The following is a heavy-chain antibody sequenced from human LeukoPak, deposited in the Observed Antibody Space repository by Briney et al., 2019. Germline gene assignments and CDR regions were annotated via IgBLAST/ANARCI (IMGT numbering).Heavy chain of an antibody. CDR1: GFTFSSYE. CDR3: ARDRWGYYGSGSYRYFDY. J-gene: IGHJ4*02. Sequence: GGSLRLSCAASGFTFSSYEMNWVRQAPGKGLEWVSCISSSGSTIYYADSVKGRFTISRDNAKNSLYLQMNSLRAEDTAVYYCARDRWGYYGSGSYRYFDYWGQGTLVTVSS. V-gene: IGHV3-48*03. CDR2: ISSSGSTI. D-gene: IGHD3-10*01.